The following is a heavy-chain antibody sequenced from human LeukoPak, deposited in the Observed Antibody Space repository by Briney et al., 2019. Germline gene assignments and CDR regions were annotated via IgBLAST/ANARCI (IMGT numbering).Heavy chain of an antibody. Sequence: GASVKVSCKASGYTLTSYGISWVRQAPGQGLEWMGWISAYNGNTNYAQKLQGRVTMTTDTSTSTAYMELRSLRSDDTAVYYCAREVFHSSGWYGWFDPWGQGTLVTVSS. V-gene: IGHV1-18*01. J-gene: IGHJ5*02. D-gene: IGHD6-19*01. CDR2: ISAYNGNT. CDR1: GYTLTSYG. CDR3: AREVFHSSGWYGWFDP.